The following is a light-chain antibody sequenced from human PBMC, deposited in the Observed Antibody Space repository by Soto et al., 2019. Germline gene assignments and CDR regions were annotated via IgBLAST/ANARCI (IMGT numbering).Light chain of an antibody. CDR3: QQYGNWPPLT. J-gene: IGKJ4*01. CDR1: QNINTN. CDR2: GAS. V-gene: IGKV3-15*01. Sequence: VMTQSPATLSASPGERVTLSCRASQNINTNLVWYQHKPGQAPRVLLYGASSRARGVPARFSGSGSGTDFTLTISSLQSEDFAIYYCQQYGNWPPLTLGGGTKLGIK.